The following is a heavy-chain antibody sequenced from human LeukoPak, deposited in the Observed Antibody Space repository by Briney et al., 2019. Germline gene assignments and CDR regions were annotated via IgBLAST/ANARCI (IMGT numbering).Heavy chain of an antibody. J-gene: IGHJ4*02. V-gene: IGHV3-21*01. Sequence: GGSLRLSCAASGFTFNNYNMNWVRQAPGKGLEWVSSISSSSSYIYYADSVKGRFTISRDNAKNSLYLQMNSLRAEDTAVYYCARDAYYYDSSGPSGGWGQGTLVTVSS. CDR2: ISSSSSYI. CDR3: ARDAYYYDSSGPSGG. CDR1: GFTFNNYN. D-gene: IGHD3-22*01.